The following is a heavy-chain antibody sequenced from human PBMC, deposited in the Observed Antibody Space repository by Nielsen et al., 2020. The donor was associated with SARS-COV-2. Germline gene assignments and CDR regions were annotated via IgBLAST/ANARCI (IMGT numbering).Heavy chain of an antibody. V-gene: IGHV3-74*01. CDR2: INSDGSST. CDR3: VRGLQVPNGLAHR. D-gene: IGHD3-16*01. Sequence: GGSLRLSCAASGFAFTNAWMSWVRQAPGKGLVWVSRINSDGSSTSYADSVKGRFTISRDNAKNTLYLQMNSLRAEDTAVYYCVRGLQVPNGLAHRWGQGTLVTVSS. CDR1: GFAFTNAW. J-gene: IGHJ4*02.